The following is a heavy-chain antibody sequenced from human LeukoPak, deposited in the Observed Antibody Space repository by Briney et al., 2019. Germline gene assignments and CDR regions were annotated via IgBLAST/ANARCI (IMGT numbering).Heavy chain of an antibody. CDR1: GGSFSGYY. CDR2: INHSGST. CDR3: ARVKYDSSGNDAFDI. V-gene: IGHV4-34*01. J-gene: IGHJ3*02. Sequence: SETLSLTCAVYGGSFSGYYWSWIRQPPGKGLEWIGEINHSGSTNYNPSLKSRVTISVDTPKNQFSLKLSSVTAADTAVYYCARVKYDSSGNDAFDIWGQGTMVTVSS. D-gene: IGHD3-22*01.